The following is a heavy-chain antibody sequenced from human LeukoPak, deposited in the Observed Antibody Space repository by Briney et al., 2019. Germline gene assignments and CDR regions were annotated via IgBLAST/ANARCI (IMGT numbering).Heavy chain of an antibody. CDR3: ARSSSSGWSDY. J-gene: IGHJ4*02. D-gene: IGHD6-19*01. CDR2: IYRGGDA. Sequence: TGGSLRLSCAASGVSVSNNYMTWVRQAPGEGLEGGSVIYRGGDAYYADSVKGRFTISRDNSKNTLHLEMNNLRVEDTAVYYCARSSSSGWSDYWGQGTLVAVAS. V-gene: IGHV3-53*01. CDR1: GVSVSNNY.